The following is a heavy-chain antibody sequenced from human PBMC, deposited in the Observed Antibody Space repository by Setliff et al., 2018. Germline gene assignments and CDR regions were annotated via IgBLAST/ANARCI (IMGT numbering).Heavy chain of an antibody. V-gene: IGHV7-4-1*02. CDR2: INTKTGDP. Sequence: ASVQVSCKASGYSLSNYVMNWVRQAPGQGLEWMGWINTKTGDPSYAQGYTGRFAFSLDTSDSTTYLDISTLKAEDTATYFCARADHLVTTTFDYWGQGTLVT. CDR1: GYSLSNYV. CDR3: ARADHLVTTTFDY. J-gene: IGHJ4*01. D-gene: IGHD4-17*01.